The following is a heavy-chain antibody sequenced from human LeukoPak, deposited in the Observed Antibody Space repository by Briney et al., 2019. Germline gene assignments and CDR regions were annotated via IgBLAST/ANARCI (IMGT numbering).Heavy chain of an antibody. CDR3: AREDPRTGYWFFDL. CDR1: GFTFGSYW. V-gene: IGHV3-74*01. Sequence: GSLRLSCVASGFTFGSYWVHWVRQAPGKRLLWVSRMNWDGSRTTYADSAKGRFAISRDNAKNTLYLQMNSLTSDDTAVYYCAREDPRTGYWFFDLWGRGTLVTVSS. J-gene: IGHJ2*01. CDR2: MNWDGSRT.